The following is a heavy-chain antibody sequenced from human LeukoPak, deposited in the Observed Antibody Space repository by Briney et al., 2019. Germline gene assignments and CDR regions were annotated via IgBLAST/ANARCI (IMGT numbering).Heavy chain of an antibody. CDR3: AREGPNDSSGYYFDY. CDR2: INPKSGGT. Sequence: ASVKVSCKASGYTFTGYYIHWVRQAPGQGLEWMGWINPKSGGTNYAQKFQGRVTMTRDTSISTAYMELSRLRSDDTAVYYCAREGPNDSSGYYFDYWGQGTLVTVSS. CDR1: GYTFTGYY. D-gene: IGHD3-22*01. J-gene: IGHJ4*02. V-gene: IGHV1-2*02.